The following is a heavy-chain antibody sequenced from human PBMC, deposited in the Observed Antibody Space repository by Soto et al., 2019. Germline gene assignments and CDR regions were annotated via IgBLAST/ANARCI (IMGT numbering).Heavy chain of an antibody. CDR3: ARDNGIAGSFDP. V-gene: IGHV3-48*02. J-gene: IGHJ5*02. Sequence: VGSLRLSCAASGFTFRSYSMNWVCQPPGKGLEWVSCISISSRTIYYADSVKGRFTISRDDAKNSLYLQMNSLRDEDTSVYYCARDNGIAGSFDPWGQGTLVTVSS. D-gene: IGHD6-13*01. CDR1: GFTFRSYS. CDR2: ISISSRTI.